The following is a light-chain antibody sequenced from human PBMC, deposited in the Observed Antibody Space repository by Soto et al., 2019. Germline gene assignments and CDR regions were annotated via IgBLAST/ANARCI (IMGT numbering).Light chain of an antibody. Sequence: AIRMTQSPSSLSASTGDRVTITCRASQGITSYLAWYQQKPGKAPKLLIYAASTLQSGVPSRFSGSGSGTDFTLTINCLQSEDFATYYCQQYDSYPRTFGQGTKVEIK. V-gene: IGKV1-8*01. CDR3: QQYDSYPRT. CDR1: QGITSY. J-gene: IGKJ1*01. CDR2: AAS.